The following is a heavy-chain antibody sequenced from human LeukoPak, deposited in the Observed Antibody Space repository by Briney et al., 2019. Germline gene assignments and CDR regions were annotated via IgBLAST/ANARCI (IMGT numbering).Heavy chain of an antibody. CDR1: GYTFTSYD. CDR3: ARFWRDYYGSGSATDY. D-gene: IGHD3-10*01. Sequence: ASVKVSCKASGYTFTSYDINWVRQATGQGLEWMGWMNPNSGNTGYAQKFQGRVTMTRNTSISTAYMELSSLRSEGTAVYYCARFWRDYYGSGSATDYWGQGTLVTVSS. CDR2: MNPNSGNT. V-gene: IGHV1-8*01. J-gene: IGHJ4*02.